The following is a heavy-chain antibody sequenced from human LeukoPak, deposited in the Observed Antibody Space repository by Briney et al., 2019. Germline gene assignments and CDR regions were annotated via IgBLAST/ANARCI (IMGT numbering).Heavy chain of an antibody. V-gene: IGHV4-38-2*02. Sequence: RTSETLSLTCTVSGGSISSYYWGWIRQPPGKGPEWIGSIYHSGSTYYNPSHKSRVTISVDTSKNQFSLKLSSVTAADTAVYYCARPSIAARSFFDYWGQGTLVTVSS. CDR3: ARPSIAARSFFDY. CDR1: GGSISSYY. CDR2: IYHSGST. J-gene: IGHJ4*02. D-gene: IGHD6-6*01.